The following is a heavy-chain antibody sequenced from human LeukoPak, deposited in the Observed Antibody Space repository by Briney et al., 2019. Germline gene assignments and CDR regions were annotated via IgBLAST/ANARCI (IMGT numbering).Heavy chain of an antibody. D-gene: IGHD5-24*01. CDR3: AKVGRDGYNWDYFDY. V-gene: IGHV3-9*01. J-gene: IGHJ4*02. CDR1: GFTFDGYA. CDR2: ISWNSGSI. Sequence: GGSLRLSCAASGFTFDGYAMHWVRQAPGKGLEWVSGISWNSGSIGYADSVKGRFTISRDNAKNSLYLQMNSLRAEDTALYYCAKVGRDGYNWDYFDYWGQGTLVTVSS.